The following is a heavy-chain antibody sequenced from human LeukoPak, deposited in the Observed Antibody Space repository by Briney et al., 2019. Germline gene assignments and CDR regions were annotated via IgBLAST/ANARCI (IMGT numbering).Heavy chain of an antibody. J-gene: IGHJ5*01. V-gene: IGHV4-59*01. D-gene: IGHD3-3*01. CDR2: IYYSGST. CDR1: GASISTYY. Sequence: SETLSLTRTVPGASISTYYWSWIRQPPGKGLEGIGYIYYSGSTNYNPSLKSRVTISVDTSKNQFSLKLNSVTAADTAVYYCAVGRNLEWFDYWGQGTLVTVSS. CDR3: AVGRNLEWFDY.